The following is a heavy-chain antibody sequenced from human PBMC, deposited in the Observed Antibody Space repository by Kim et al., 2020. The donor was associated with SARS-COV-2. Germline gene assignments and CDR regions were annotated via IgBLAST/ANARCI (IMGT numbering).Heavy chain of an antibody. Sequence: SYSPSLKSRVTSSVHTSKNQFSLELSSVAAADTAVYYCAGHLDSSSWYLWGQGTLVTVSS. V-gene: IGHV4-39*01. CDR3: AGHLDSSSWYL. J-gene: IGHJ5*02. D-gene: IGHD6-13*01.